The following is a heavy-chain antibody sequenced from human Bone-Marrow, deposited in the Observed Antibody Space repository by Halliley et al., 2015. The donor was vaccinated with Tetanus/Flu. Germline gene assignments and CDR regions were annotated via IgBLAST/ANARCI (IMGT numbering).Heavy chain of an antibody. V-gene: IGHV3-73*01. D-gene: IGHD1-1*01. CDR2: IRSRANDYAT. Sequence: SLRLSCAASGFSFSTSAMHWVRQASGKGLEWVGRIRSRANDYATAYAASVNGRFTISRDDSVNTAFLQMDSLKTEDAAVYYCTNSYNHGPNYWGQGTLVSVSS. CDR1: GFSFSTSA. J-gene: IGHJ4*02. CDR3: TNSYNHGPNY.